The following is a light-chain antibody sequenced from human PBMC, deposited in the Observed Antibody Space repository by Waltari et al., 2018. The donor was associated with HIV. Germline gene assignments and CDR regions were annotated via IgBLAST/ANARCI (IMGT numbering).Light chain of an antibody. CDR1: SSNIGSKY. Sequence: QSVLTQPPSASGTPGQRVTISCSGSSSNIGSKYVYWYQQLPGTAPKRLFDRNNQRPSGVPNRFSGSKSGTSASLAISGLRSEDEADYYCAAWDDSLSGFWVFGGGTKLTVL. V-gene: IGLV1-47*01. J-gene: IGLJ3*02. CDR3: AAWDDSLSGFWV. CDR2: RNN.